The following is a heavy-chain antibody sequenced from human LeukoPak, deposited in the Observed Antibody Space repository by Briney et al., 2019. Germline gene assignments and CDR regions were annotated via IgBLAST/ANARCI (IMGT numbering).Heavy chain of an antibody. CDR3: ARDYCTRGGDCYKEDLFDP. D-gene: IGHD2-21*02. J-gene: IGHJ5*02. Sequence: GASVKVSCKASGYTFAIYGISWVRQAPEQGLEWMAWISPYDGDTNYAQNFEGRVTMTTETSTSTAYMELRSLRSDDTAIYYCARDYCTRGGDCYKEDLFDPWGQGTLVTVSS. CDR1: GYTFAIYG. V-gene: IGHV1-18*01. CDR2: ISPYDGDT.